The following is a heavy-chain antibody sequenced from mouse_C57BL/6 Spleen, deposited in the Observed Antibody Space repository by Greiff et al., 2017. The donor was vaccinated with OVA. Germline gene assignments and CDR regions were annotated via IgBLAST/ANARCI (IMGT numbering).Heavy chain of an antibody. V-gene: IGHV1-54*01. J-gene: IGHJ1*03. CDR2: INPGSGGT. Sequence: QVQLQQSGAELVRPGTSVKVSCKASGYAFTNYLIEWVKQRPGQGLEWIGVINPGSGGTNYNEKFKGKATLTADKSSSTAYMQLSSLTSEDSAVYFCARDGYYGGYFDVWGTGTTVTVSS. CDR3: ARDGYYGGYFDV. CDR1: GYAFTNYL. D-gene: IGHD2-3*01.